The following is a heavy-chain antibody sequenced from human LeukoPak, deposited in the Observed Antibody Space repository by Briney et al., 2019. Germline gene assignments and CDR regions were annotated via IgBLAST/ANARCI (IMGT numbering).Heavy chain of an antibody. Sequence: SETLSLTCTVSGGSISSYYWSWIRQPPGKGLEWIGYIYYSGSTNYNPSLKSRVTISVDTSKNQFSLKLSSVTAADTAVYYCARATQINSRGGIPMVRGKWWYFDYWGQGTLVTVSS. J-gene: IGHJ4*02. CDR1: GGSISSYY. V-gene: IGHV4-59*01. CDR3: ARATQINSRGGIPMVRGKWWYFDY. CDR2: IYYSGST. D-gene: IGHD3-10*01.